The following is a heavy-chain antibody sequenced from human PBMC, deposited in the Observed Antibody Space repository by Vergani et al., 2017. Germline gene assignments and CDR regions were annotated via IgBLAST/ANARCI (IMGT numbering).Heavy chain of an antibody. D-gene: IGHD3-22*01. J-gene: IGHJ4*02. CDR1: GFTFSSYA. Sequence: EVQLLESGGGLVQPGGSLRLSCAASGFTFSSYAMSWVRQAPGKGLEWVSAISGSGGSTYYADSVKGRFTISRDNSKNTLYLQMNSLRAEVTAVYDCAKDRYYYDSSGPYYFDYWGQGTLVTVSS. V-gene: IGHV3-23*01. CDR3: AKDRYYYDSSGPYYFDY. CDR2: ISGSGGST.